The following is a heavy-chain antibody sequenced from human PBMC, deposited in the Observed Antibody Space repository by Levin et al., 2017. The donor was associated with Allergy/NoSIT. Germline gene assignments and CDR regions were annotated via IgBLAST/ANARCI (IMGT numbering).Heavy chain of an antibody. CDR2: IKSKTDGGTT. Sequence: GGSLRLSCAASGFTFSNAWMSWVRQAPGKGLEWVGRIKSKTDGGTTDYAAPVKGRFTISRDDSKNTLYLQMNSLKTEDTAVYYCTTRFRISLDFWSGYTYGMDVWGQGTTVTVSS. V-gene: IGHV3-15*01. CDR3: TTRFRISLDFWSGYTYGMDV. D-gene: IGHD3-3*01. CDR1: GFTFSNAW. J-gene: IGHJ6*02.